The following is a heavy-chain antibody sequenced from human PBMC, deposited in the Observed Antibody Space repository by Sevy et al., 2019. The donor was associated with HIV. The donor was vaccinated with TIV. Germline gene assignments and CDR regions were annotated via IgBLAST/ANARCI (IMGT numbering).Heavy chain of an antibody. Sequence: GGSLRLSCAASGFTVSSNYMSWVRQSPGKGLEWVSVIYSGGSTDYADSVKGRFTISRDNAKNSLYLQMNSLRAEDTAVYYCARTPTGTIFGVVPAFDIWGQGTMVTVSS. V-gene: IGHV3-66*01. CDR1: GFTVSSNY. CDR3: ARTPTGTIFGVVPAFDI. CDR2: IYSGGST. J-gene: IGHJ3*02. D-gene: IGHD3-3*01.